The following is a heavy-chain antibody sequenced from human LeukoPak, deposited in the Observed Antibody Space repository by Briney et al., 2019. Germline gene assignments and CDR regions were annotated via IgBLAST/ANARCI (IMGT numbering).Heavy chain of an antibody. CDR1: GFTFSSYS. D-gene: IGHD2-2*01. Sequence: PGGSLRLSCAASGFTFSSYSMNWVRQAPGKGLEWVSSISSSSSYICYADSVKGRFTISRDNAKNSLYLQMNSLRAEDTAVYYCAKNGPWDIVVVPAAQALDYWGQGTLVTVSS. V-gene: IGHV3-21*04. J-gene: IGHJ4*02. CDR3: AKNGPWDIVVVPAAQALDY. CDR2: ISSSSSYI.